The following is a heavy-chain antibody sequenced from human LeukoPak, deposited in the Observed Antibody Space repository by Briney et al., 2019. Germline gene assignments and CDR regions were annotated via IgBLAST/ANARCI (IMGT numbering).Heavy chain of an antibody. J-gene: IGHJ5*02. V-gene: IGHV1-46*01. CDR3: ARDNSVEDTAWWFDP. CDR1: GYTLTGYY. Sequence: ASVKVSCKASGYTLTGYYMHWVRQAPGQGLEWMGIINPSGGSTSYAQKFQGRVTMTRDMSTSTVYMELSSLRSEDTAVYYCARDNSVEDTAWWFDPWGQGTLVTVSS. D-gene: IGHD4-23*01. CDR2: INPSGGST.